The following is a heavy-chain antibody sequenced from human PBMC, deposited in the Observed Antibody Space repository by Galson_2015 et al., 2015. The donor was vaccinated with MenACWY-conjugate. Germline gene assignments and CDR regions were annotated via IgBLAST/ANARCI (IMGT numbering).Heavy chain of an antibody. CDR1: GYTFTSYY. J-gene: IGHJ6*02. CDR3: FGGGWNGAGYYYGMDV. D-gene: IGHD2-15*01. CDR2: INPSGGST. V-gene: IGHV1-46*01. Sequence: SVKVSCKASGYTFTSYYMHWVRQAPGQGLEWVGIINPSGGSTIYAQKFQGRVTMTSDTSTSTVYMEVSSLRAEDTAIYYCFGGGWNGAGYYYGMDVWGQGTTVTVSS.